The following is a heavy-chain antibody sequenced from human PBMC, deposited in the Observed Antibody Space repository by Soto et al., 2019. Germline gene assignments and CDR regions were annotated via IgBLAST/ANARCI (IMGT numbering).Heavy chain of an antibody. CDR1: GGSISSGGYY. D-gene: IGHD3-10*01. Sequence: SETLSLTCTVSGGSISSGGYYWSWIRQHPGKGLEWIGYIYYSGSTYYNPSLKSRVTISVDTSKNQFSLKLSSVTAADTAVYYCARGYYYGSGSYWYFDYWGQGTLVTVSS. J-gene: IGHJ4*02. V-gene: IGHV4-31*03. CDR2: IYYSGST. CDR3: ARGYYYGSGSYWYFDY.